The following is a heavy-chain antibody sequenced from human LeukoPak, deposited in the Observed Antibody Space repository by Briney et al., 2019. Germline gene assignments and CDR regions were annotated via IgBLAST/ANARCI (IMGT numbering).Heavy chain of an antibody. J-gene: IGHJ6*03. CDR1: GFTFSNYW. Sequence: PGGSLRLSCAASGFTFSNYWMHWVRQAPGKGLVWVSRINNEGSSTSYADSVKGRFTISRDNAKNTLYLQMNSLRAEDTAVYYCARDGYYYMDVWGKGTTVTVSS. V-gene: IGHV3-74*01. CDR2: INNEGSST. CDR3: ARDGYYYMDV.